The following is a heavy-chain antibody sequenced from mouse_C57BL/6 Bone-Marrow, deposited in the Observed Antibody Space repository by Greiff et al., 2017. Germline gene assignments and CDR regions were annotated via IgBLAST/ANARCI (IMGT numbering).Heavy chain of an antibody. Sequence: EVKLVESPGVFFPPLLSIKLSCTASGFTFSDSYMAWVRQVPEKGLEWVANINYDGSSTYYLDSLKSRFIISRDNAKNILYLQMSSLKSEDTATYYCAREFTTVVATDYAMDYWGQGTSVTVSS. V-gene: IGHV5-16*01. CDR3: AREFTTVVATDYAMDY. J-gene: IGHJ4*01. D-gene: IGHD1-1*01. CDR2: INYDGSST. CDR1: GFTFSDSY.